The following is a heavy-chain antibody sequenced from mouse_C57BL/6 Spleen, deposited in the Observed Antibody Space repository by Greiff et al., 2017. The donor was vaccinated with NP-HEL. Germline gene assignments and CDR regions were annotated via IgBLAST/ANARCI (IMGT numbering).Heavy chain of an antibody. CDR1: GYAFTNYL. J-gene: IGHJ2*01. V-gene: IGHV1-54*01. D-gene: IGHD2-5*01. CDR3: ARDMSNSYFDY. CDR2: INPGSGGT. Sequence: QVQLKESGAELVRPGTSVKVSCKASGYAFTNYLIEWVKQRPGQGLEWIGVINPGSGGTNYNEKFKGKATLTADKSSSTAYMQLSSLTSEDSAVYFCARDMSNSYFDYWGQGTTLTVSS.